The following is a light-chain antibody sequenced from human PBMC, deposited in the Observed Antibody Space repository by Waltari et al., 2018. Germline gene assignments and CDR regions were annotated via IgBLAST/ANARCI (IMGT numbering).Light chain of an antibody. CDR3: SSYTASSTVV. CDR2: DVT. V-gene: IGLV2-14*03. J-gene: IGLJ2*01. CDR1: SSDLGTYDY. Sequence: QSALTQPASVSASPGQSITFSCTGTSSDLGTYDYVSWYQQNPGKAPKLMIYDVTKRPSGVSDRFSGSKSGNTASLTISGLQAEDEADYYCSSYTASSTVVFGGGTKVTVL.